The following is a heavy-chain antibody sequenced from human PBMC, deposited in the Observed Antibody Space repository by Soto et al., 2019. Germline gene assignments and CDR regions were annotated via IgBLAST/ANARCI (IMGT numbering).Heavy chain of an antibody. V-gene: IGHV4-39*01. CDR3: ATTRGIAVGGSFDH. CDR1: GASISSRSSY. Sequence: SETLSLTCIVSGASISSRSSYWGWIRQPPGKGLEWVGTFYSGSTYNNPSLKSRVTISVDTSKNQFSLKLSSVAAEDTAIYYCATTRGIAVGGSFDHWGQGTLVTAPQ. D-gene: IGHD6-13*01. CDR2: FYSGST. J-gene: IGHJ5*02.